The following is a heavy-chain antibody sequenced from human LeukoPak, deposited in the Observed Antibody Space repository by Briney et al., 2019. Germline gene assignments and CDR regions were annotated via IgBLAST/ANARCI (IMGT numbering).Heavy chain of an antibody. CDR3: ARSGDTAMVTTDY. V-gene: IGHV3-48*03. CDR1: GFTFSSYE. CDR2: ISSSGSTI. D-gene: IGHD5-18*01. J-gene: IGHJ4*02. Sequence: GGSLRLSCAASGFTFSSYEMNWVRQAPGKGLEWVSYISSSGSTIYYADSVKGRFTISRDNSKNTLYLQMNSLRAEDTAVYYCARSGDTAMVTTDYWGQGTLVTVSS.